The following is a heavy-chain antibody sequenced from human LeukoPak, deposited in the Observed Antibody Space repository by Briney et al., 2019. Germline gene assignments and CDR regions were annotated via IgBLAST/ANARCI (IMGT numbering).Heavy chain of an antibody. CDR1: GFTFSSYW. D-gene: IGHD2-21*02. CDR3: ARVVGDCWYFDY. J-gene: IGHJ4*02. CDR2: IKQDGSEK. Sequence: PGGSLRLSCVASGFTFSSYWMSWVRQAPGKGLEWVANIKQDGSEKYYVDSVKGRFTISRDNAKNSLYLQMNSLRAEDTAVYYCARVVGDCWYFDYWGQGTLVTVSS. V-gene: IGHV3-7*01.